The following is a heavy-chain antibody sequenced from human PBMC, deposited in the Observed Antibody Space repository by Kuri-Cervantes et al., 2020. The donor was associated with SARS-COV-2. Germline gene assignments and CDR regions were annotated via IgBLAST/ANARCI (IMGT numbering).Heavy chain of an antibody. CDR2: ISDST. Sequence: GGSLRLSCAASGFTFRSYAMSWVRQAPGKGLEWVSVISDSTYYPDSVKGRFTISRDNSKNTVYPQMKSLRVEDTAVYFCAKGAYYTNWTYFEYWGQGTLVTVSS. CDR3: AKGAYYTNWTYFEY. V-gene: IGHV3-23*01. J-gene: IGHJ4*02. D-gene: IGHD1-1*01. CDR1: GFTFRSYA.